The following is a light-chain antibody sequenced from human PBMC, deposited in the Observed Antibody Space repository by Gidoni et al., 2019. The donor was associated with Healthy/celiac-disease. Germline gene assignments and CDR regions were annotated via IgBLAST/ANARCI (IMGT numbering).Light chain of an antibody. CDR3: QQYGSSPLT. Sequence: EIVLTQSPGTLSWSPGDRATLSCRASQSVSSSYLAWYQQKPGQAPRLLIYGASSRATGIPDRFSGSGSGIDFTLTISRLEPEDFAVYYCQQYGSSPLTFXGXTKVXIK. CDR2: GAS. CDR1: QSVSSSY. V-gene: IGKV3-20*01. J-gene: IGKJ4*01.